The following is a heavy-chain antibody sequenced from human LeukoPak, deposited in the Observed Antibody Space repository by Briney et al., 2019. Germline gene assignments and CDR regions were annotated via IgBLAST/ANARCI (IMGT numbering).Heavy chain of an antibody. CDR3: ARGYYDFWSGYSHYYYYMDV. CDR2: IYYSGST. CDR1: GGSISSYY. V-gene: IGHV4-59*01. D-gene: IGHD3-3*01. Sequence: SETLSLTCTVSGGSISSYYWSWIRQPPGKGLEWIGYIYYSGSTSYNPSLKSRVTISVDTSKNQFSLKLSSVTAADTAVYYCARGYYDFWSGYSHYYYYMDVWGKGTTVTVSS. J-gene: IGHJ6*03.